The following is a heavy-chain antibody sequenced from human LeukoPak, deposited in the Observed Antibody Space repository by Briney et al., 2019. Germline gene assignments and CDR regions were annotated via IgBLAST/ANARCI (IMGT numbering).Heavy chain of an antibody. CDR3: ARAIAVAGTENFDY. V-gene: IGHV5-51*01. CDR1: GYSFTSYW. CDR2: IYPGDSDT. Sequence: GESLKFSCKGSGYSFTSYWIGWVRPMPGKRLEWMGIIYPGDSDTRHSPSFQGQVTISADKSISTAYLQWSSLEASDTAMYYCARAIAVAGTENFDYWGQGTLVTVSS. D-gene: IGHD6-19*01. J-gene: IGHJ4*02.